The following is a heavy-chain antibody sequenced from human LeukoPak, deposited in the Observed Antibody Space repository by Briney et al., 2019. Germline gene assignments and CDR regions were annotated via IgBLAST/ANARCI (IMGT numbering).Heavy chain of an antibody. CDR2: INHSGSA. J-gene: IGHJ4*02. Sequence: PSETLSLTCAVYGGSFSGYYWSWIRQPPGKGLEWIGEINHSGSANYNPSLKSRVTISVDTSKNQFSLKLSSVTAADTAVYYCARGRLYLDYWGQGTLVTVSS. CDR1: GGSFSGYY. D-gene: IGHD5-12*01. CDR3: ARGRLYLDY. V-gene: IGHV4-34*01.